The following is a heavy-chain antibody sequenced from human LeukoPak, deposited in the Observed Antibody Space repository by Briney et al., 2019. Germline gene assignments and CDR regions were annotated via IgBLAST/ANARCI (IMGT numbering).Heavy chain of an antibody. CDR3: ARSYHYGSGSYSYYFDY. Sequence: NSSETLSLTCTVSGGSISSYYWSWIRQPAGKGLEWIGRIYTSGSTNYNPSLKSRVTISVDTSKKQFSLRLSSVTAADTAVYYCARSYHYGSGSYSYYFDYWGQGTLVTVSS. CDR2: IYTSGST. D-gene: IGHD3-10*01. V-gene: IGHV4-4*07. J-gene: IGHJ4*02. CDR1: GGSISSYY.